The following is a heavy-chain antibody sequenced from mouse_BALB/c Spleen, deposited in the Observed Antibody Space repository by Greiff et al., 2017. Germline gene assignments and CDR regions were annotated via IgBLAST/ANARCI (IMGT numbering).Heavy chain of an antibody. CDR2: IDPANGNT. J-gene: IGHJ4*01. CDR1: GFNIKDTY. Sequence: EVQLQQSGAELVKPGASVKLSCTASGFNIKDTYMHWVKQRPEQGLEWIGRIDPANGNTKYDPKFQGKATITADTSSNTAYLQLSSLTSEDTAVYYCARLLLDYGNYYYYAMDYWGQGTSVTVSS. D-gene: IGHD2-1*01. V-gene: IGHV14-3*02. CDR3: ARLLLDYGNYYYYAMDY.